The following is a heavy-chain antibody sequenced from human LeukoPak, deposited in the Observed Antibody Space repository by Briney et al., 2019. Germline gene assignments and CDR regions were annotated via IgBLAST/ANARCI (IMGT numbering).Heavy chain of an antibody. J-gene: IGHJ4*02. Sequence: GGSLRLSCAASGFTFDRYAMSWVRQAPGKGLEWVSTISGRSRGTWYADSVKGRITISRDNSKNTLYLQMNSLRAEDTAVYYCAKDLVVPAAIVPTADYWGQGTLVTVSS. CDR2: ISGRSRGT. CDR1: GFTFDRYA. V-gene: IGHV3-23*01. CDR3: AKDLVVPAAIVPTADY. D-gene: IGHD2-2*01.